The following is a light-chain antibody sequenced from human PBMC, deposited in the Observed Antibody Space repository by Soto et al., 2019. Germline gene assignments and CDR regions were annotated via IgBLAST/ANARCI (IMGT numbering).Light chain of an antibody. Sequence: QSVLTQPASVSGSPGQSITISCTGASGDVGGYNYVSWYQQHPGKAPKFMIYDVSNRPSGVSTRFSGSKSGNTASLTISGLQAEDEADYYCNSYTTSNTRQIVFGTGTKVTVL. V-gene: IGLV2-14*01. J-gene: IGLJ1*01. CDR2: DVS. CDR1: SGDVGGYNY. CDR3: NSYTTSNTRQIV.